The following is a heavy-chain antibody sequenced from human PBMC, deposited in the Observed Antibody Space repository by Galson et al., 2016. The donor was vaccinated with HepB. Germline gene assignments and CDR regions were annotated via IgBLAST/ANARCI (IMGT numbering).Heavy chain of an antibody. J-gene: IGHJ6*04. V-gene: IGHV4-59*01. D-gene: IGHD6-6*01. CDR3: ARDQGGYSSSGDYGYGMDI. CDR1: GGSIGSDF. CDR2: VHHSGIT. Sequence: SETLSLTCTVSGGSIGSDFWTWIRQPPGKGLEWVGQVHHSGITSYYPSRKGRVTISLDTSRNQFSRKLDSVTGADTAEYYCARDQGGYSSSGDYGYGMDIWGKGITVTVSS.